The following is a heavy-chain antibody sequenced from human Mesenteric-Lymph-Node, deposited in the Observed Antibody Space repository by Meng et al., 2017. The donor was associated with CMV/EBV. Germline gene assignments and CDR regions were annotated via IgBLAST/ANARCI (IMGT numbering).Heavy chain of an antibody. Sequence: YCEGSGCTCSDYYMSWIRQAPGKGLEWVSYISSSGSTIYYADSVKGRLTITRDNAKNSLYLQMNSLRAEDTAVYYGARDQQLVDYWGQGTLVTVSS. CDR3: ARDQQLVDY. D-gene: IGHD6-6*01. V-gene: IGHV3-11*04. J-gene: IGHJ4*02. CDR2: ISSSGSTI. CDR1: GCTCSDYY.